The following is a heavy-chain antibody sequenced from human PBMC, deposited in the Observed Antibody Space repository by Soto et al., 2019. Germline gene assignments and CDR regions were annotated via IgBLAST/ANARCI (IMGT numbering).Heavy chain of an antibody. D-gene: IGHD2-15*01. Sequence: QITLKESAPTLVKPTQTLTLTCAFSGFSLDTDGVGVGWIRQPPGKALEWLALIYWDGDQRYNPSLKNRLTITKDTSNNQVVLTMTNMDPVDTATYFCVHKPTVMVAATSTWFDHWGQGTPVTVSS. V-gene: IGHV2-5*02. CDR1: GFSLDTDGVG. J-gene: IGHJ5*02. CDR3: VHKPTVMVAATSTWFDH. CDR2: IYWDGDQ.